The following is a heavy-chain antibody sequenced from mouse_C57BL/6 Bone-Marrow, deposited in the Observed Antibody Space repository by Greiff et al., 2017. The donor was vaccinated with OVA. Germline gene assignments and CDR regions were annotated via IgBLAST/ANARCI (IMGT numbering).Heavy chain of an antibody. CDR3: ARESYYSNFFDY. Sequence: EVQLVESGGGLAQSGRSLRLSCATSGFTFSDFYMEWVRQAPGKGLEWIAASRNKANDYTTEYSASVKGRFIVSRDTSQSILYLQMNALRAEDTAIYYCARESYYSNFFDYWGQGTTLTVSS. J-gene: IGHJ2*01. CDR1: GFTFSDFY. CDR2: SRNKANDYTT. V-gene: IGHV7-1*01. D-gene: IGHD2-5*01.